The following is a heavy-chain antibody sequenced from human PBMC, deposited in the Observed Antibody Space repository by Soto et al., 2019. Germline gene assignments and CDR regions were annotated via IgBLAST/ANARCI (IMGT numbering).Heavy chain of an antibody. CDR1: GGTFSNYT. J-gene: IGHJ6*02. Sequence: QVQLVQSGAEVKKPGSSVKVFCKASGGTFSNYTISWVRQAPGQGLEWMGGIIPVFGTTDYEQKFQGRDTITAEGSTSTAYMKLSSLRSADTAVYYCARSSPYIVVRKPTGNQDYYGMDVWGQGTTVTVSS. CDR3: ARSSPYIVVRKPTGNQDYYGMDV. CDR2: IIPVFGTT. V-gene: IGHV1-69*01. D-gene: IGHD2-2*01.